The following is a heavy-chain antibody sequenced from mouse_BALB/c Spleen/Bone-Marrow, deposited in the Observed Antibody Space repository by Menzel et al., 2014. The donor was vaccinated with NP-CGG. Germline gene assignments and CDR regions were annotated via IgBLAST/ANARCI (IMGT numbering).Heavy chain of an antibody. CDR3: AREEGCYGMDY. Sequence: VQLQQSGPELVKPGASVKMSCKASGYTFTSYVLHWVKQKPGQGLEWIGYINPYNDGTKSNEKSKGKATLTSDKSSSTAYMELSSLTSEDSAVYYCAREEGCYGMDYWGQGTSVTVSS. CDR1: GYTFTSYV. CDR2: INPYNDGT. J-gene: IGHJ4*01. V-gene: IGHV1-14*01.